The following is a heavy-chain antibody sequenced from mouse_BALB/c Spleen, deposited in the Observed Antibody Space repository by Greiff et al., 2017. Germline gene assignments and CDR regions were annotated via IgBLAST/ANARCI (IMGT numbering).Heavy chain of an antibody. Sequence: EVQLVESGGGLVKPGGSLKLSCAASGFTFSSYAMSWFRQSPEKRLEWVAEISSGGSYTYYPDTVTGRFTISRDNAKNTLYLEMSSLRSEDTAMYYCAASYGNYGRRYFDVWGAGTTVTVSS. CDR2: ISSGGSYT. CDR3: AASYGNYGRRYFDV. D-gene: IGHD2-1*01. CDR1: GFTFSSYA. V-gene: IGHV5-9-4*01. J-gene: IGHJ1*01.